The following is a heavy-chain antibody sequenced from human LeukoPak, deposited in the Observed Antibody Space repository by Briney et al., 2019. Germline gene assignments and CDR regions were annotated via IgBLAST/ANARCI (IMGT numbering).Heavy chain of an antibody. V-gene: IGHV3-74*01. CDR1: GFTFSSYG. CDR3: ARDTPSIVGATLAHFDY. CDR2: INSDGSNT. Sequence: PGGSLRLSCAASGFTFSSYGMHWVRQTPGKGLVWVSRINSDGSNTNYADSVKGRFTISRDNAKNSLYLQMNSPRAKDTAVYYCARDTPSIVGATLAHFDYWGQGTLVTVSS. D-gene: IGHD1-26*01. J-gene: IGHJ4*02.